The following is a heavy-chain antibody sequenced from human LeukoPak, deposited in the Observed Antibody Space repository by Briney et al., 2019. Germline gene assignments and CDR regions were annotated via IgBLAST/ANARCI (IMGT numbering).Heavy chain of an antibody. CDR2: IYYSGGT. Sequence: PSETLSLTCTVSGGSISSSSYYWGWIRQPPGKGLEWIGSIYYSGGTYYNPSLKTRVNISVDTSKNQFSLRLTSVTAADTAVYYCARQTGSGLFILPGGQGTLVTVSS. CDR1: GGSISSSSYY. V-gene: IGHV4-39*01. CDR3: ARQTGSGLFILP. D-gene: IGHD3/OR15-3a*01. J-gene: IGHJ4*02.